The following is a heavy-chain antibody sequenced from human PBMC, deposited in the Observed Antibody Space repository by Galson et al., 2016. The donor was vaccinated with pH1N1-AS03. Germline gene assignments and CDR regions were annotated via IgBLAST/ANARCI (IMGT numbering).Heavy chain of an antibody. CDR1: GYSFVSYW. V-gene: IGHV5-51*01. D-gene: IGHD5-18*01. CDR2: IYSGVSADT. CDR3: ARTSGYSSHWALDI. Sequence: QSGAEVKKPGESLKISCKGSGYSFVSYWIGWVRQMPGKGLEWMGVIYSGVSADTRYSPSFQGQVTISADKSISTAYLQWSSLKASDSAIYYCARTSGYSSHWALDIRGQGTMVTVSS. J-gene: IGHJ3*02.